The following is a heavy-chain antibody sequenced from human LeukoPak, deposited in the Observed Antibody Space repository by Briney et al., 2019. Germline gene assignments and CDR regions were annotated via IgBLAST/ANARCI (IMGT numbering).Heavy chain of an antibody. D-gene: IGHD3-10*01. CDR1: GYTFTSYD. V-gene: IGHV1-8*01. Sequence: GASVTVSCKASGYTFTSYDINWVRQATGLGLEWMGWMNPNSGNTGYAQKFQGRVTMTRNTSISTAYMELSSLRSEDTAVYYCARVLLWFGEPHYGMDVWGQGTTVTVSS. CDR3: ARVLLWFGEPHYGMDV. CDR2: MNPNSGNT. J-gene: IGHJ6*02.